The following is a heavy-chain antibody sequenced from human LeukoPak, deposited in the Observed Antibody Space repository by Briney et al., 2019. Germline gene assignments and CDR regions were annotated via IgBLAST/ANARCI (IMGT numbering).Heavy chain of an antibody. CDR2: MNPNSGNT. J-gene: IGHJ1*01. CDR3: ARGGIAAAAMGYFQH. V-gene: IGHV1-8*01. CDR1: GYTFTSYD. Sequence: ASVKVSCKASGYTFTSYDINWVRQATGQGLEWMGWMNPNSGNTGYAQKFQGRVTMTRNTSISTAYMELSSLRSEDTAVYYCARGGIAAAAMGYFQHWGQGTLVTFSS. D-gene: IGHD6-13*01.